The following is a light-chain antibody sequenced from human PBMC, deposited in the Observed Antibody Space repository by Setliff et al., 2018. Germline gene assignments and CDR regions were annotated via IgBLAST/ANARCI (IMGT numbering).Light chain of an antibody. J-gene: IGLJ3*02. Sequence: QSVLTQPASVSGSPGQSITISCTGTYSDVGKYNLVSWYQQHPGKAPKLIIYDVTKRPSGVSDRLSGSKSGNTASLTISGLQADDEADYYCCSFATNSVLFGGGTKVTVL. V-gene: IGLV2-23*02. CDR1: YSDVGKYNL. CDR2: DVT. CDR3: CSFATNSVL.